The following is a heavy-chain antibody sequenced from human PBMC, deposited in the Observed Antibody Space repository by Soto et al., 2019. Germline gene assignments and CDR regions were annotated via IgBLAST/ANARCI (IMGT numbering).Heavy chain of an antibody. V-gene: IGHV3-21*01. CDR2: ISSSSSYI. CDR1: GFTFSSYS. D-gene: IGHD6-19*01. CDR3: ARAVAVAGKELDY. Sequence: GGSLRLSCAASGFTFSSYSMNWVRQAPGKGLEWVSSISSSSSYIYYADSVKGRFTIPRDNAKNSLYLQMNSLRAEDTAVYYCARAVAVAGKELDYWGQGTLVTVSS. J-gene: IGHJ4*02.